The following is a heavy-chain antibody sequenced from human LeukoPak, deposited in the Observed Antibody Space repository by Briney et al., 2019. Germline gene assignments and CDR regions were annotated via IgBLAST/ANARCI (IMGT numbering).Heavy chain of an antibody. Sequence: GGSLRLSCAASGFTFSSYAMSWVRQAPGKGLEWVSAISGSGGRTYYADSVKGRFTISRDNSKNTLYLQMNSLRAEDTAVYYCAKDKGGYCSSTSCYTVYFDYWGQGTLVTVSS. D-gene: IGHD2-2*02. CDR3: AKDKGGYCSSTSCYTVYFDY. V-gene: IGHV3-23*01. CDR2: ISGSGGRT. J-gene: IGHJ4*02. CDR1: GFTFSSYA.